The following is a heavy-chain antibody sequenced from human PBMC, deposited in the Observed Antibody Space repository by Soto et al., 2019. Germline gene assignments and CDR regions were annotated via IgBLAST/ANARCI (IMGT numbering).Heavy chain of an antibody. CDR3: ARDYTLSSSGYYYGMDV. J-gene: IGHJ6*02. Sequence: QVQLQESGPGLVKPSETLSLTCTVSGGSVSSGSYYWSWIRQPPGKGLEWIGYIYYSGSTNYNPSLKSRVTISVDTSKNQFSLKLSSVTAADTAVYYCARDYTLSSSGYYYGMDVWGQGPTVTVSS. CDR1: GGSVSSGSYY. V-gene: IGHV4-61*01. CDR2: IYYSGST. D-gene: IGHD6-6*01.